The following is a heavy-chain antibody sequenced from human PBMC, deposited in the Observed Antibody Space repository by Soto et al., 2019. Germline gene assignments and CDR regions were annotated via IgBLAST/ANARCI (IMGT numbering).Heavy chain of an antibody. V-gene: IGHV3-23*01. CDR2: LSGSGAST. D-gene: IGHD6-6*01. J-gene: IGHJ4*02. Sequence: EVQLLESGGGLVQPGGSLRLSCAASGVTFSTYARSWVRQAPGKVLEWVSGLSGSGASTDYADSVKGRFTISRANSNNTLYLQMSSLRAEDTAVYYCAKGSIEYSSSFPDYWGQGTLVTVSS. CDR1: GVTFSTYA. CDR3: AKGSIEYSSSFPDY.